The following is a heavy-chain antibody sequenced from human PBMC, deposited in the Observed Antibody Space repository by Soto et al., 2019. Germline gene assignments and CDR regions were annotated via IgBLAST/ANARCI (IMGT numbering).Heavy chain of an antibody. D-gene: IGHD6-13*01. Sequence: PGGSLRLSCAASGFTVSNNYMTWVRQAPGKGLEWVSVIYSGGSTYYADSVKGRFTISRDNSKNTLYLQMNSLRAEDTAVYYCARGPLSSSSWPYWFDPWGQGTLVTVSS. CDR2: IYSGGST. V-gene: IGHV3-53*01. J-gene: IGHJ5*02. CDR1: GFTVSNNY. CDR3: ARGPLSSSSWPYWFDP.